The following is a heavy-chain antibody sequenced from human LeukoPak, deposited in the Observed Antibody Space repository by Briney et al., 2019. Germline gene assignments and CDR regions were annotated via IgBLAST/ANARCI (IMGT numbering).Heavy chain of an antibody. J-gene: IGHJ3*02. V-gene: IGHV4-39*01. CDR2: IYYSGST. D-gene: IGHD3-10*01. CDR1: GGSINSSSYY. Sequence: TSETLSLTCTVSGGSINSSSYYWGWIRQPPGKGLEWIGTIYYSGSTYYNPSLKSRVTISVDTSKNQFSLKLSSVTASDTAVYYCARRFAPSRNDAFDIWGQGTMVIVSS. CDR3: ARRFAPSRNDAFDI.